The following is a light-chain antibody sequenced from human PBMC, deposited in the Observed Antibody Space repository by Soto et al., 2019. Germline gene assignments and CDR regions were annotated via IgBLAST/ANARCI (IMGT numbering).Light chain of an antibody. CDR3: QQYNSYPYT. Sequence: DIQMTQSPSTLPASVGHRVTITCRASQRISRWLACYQQKPGKAPKLLIYKASSLESGVPSRFSGSGSGTEFTLTIISLQPDDFATYYCQQYNSYPYTFGEGTKLEIK. J-gene: IGKJ2*01. CDR1: QRISRW. CDR2: KAS. V-gene: IGKV1-5*03.